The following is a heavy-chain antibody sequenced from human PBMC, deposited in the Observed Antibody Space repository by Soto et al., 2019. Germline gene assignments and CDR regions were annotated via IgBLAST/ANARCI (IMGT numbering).Heavy chain of an antibody. CDR3: ARGRYFATTHRQWWYFDL. V-gene: IGHV1-18*01. D-gene: IGHD3-9*01. CDR2: ISPANADK. CDR1: GYTFITSG. Sequence: QVELMQSGPEVKRPGTSVKVSCKASGYTFITSGINWVRQTPGQALEWVGWISPANADKKYAQKFKDRVTLTSETSTDTVYMELTNLRSDDTAVYFCARGRYFATTHRQWWYFDLWGRGPPVTVSS. J-gene: IGHJ2*01.